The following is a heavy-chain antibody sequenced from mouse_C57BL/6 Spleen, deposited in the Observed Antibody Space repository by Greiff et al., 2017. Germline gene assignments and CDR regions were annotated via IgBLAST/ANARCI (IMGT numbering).Heavy chain of an antibody. CDR1: GFTFTDYY. CDR2: IRNKANGYTT. CDR3: ARPYSNYVGAMDY. V-gene: IGHV7-3*01. Sequence: EVKLVESGGGLVQPGGSLSLSCAASGFTFTDYYMSWVRQPPGKALEWLGFIRNKANGYTTEYSASVKGRFTISRDNSQSILYLQMNALRAEDSATYYCARPYSNYVGAMDYWGQGTSVTVSS. J-gene: IGHJ4*01. D-gene: IGHD2-5*01.